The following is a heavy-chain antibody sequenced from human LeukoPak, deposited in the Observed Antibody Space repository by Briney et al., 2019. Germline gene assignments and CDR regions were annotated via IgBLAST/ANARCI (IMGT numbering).Heavy chain of an antibody. V-gene: IGHV1-2*02. J-gene: IGHJ5*02. CDR1: GYTFTDYY. CDR2: INPNSGGT. Sequence: ASVKVSCKASGYTFTDYYMHWVRQAPGQGLEWMGWINPNSGGTNYAQNFQGRVTLTRDTSISTAYMELSSLRSDDTAVYYCAKDRRSSNSIDWLDPWGQGTLVTVSS. CDR3: AKDRRSSNSIDWLDP. D-gene: IGHD6-6*01.